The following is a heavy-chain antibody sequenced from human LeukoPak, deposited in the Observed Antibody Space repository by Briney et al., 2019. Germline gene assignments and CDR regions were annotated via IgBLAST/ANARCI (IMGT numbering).Heavy chain of an antibody. D-gene: IGHD4-11*01. Sequence: GGSLRLSCAASEFTFSSYSMNWVRQAPRKGLEWVSSISSSSSYIYYADSVKGRFTISRDNAKNSLYLQMNSLRAEDTAVYYCARPLTVTTQPIDYWGQGTLVTVSS. CDR3: ARPLTVTTQPIDY. V-gene: IGHV3-21*01. CDR2: ISSSSSYI. CDR1: EFTFSSYS. J-gene: IGHJ4*02.